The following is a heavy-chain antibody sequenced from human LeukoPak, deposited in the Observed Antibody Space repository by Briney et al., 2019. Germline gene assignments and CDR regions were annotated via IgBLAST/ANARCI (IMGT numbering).Heavy chain of an antibody. CDR3: ARIGVDTPRNNWFDP. CDR2: ISPSGSPI. J-gene: IGHJ5*02. V-gene: IGHV3-48*03. Sequence: GGSLRLSCAASGLTLSSYEMNWVRQAPGKGLEWVSYISPSGSPIYYADSVKGRFTISRDNAKNSLFLQMNTLRAEDTAVYYCARIGVDTPRNNWFDPWGQGTLVTVSS. CDR1: GLTLSSYE. D-gene: IGHD2-2*02.